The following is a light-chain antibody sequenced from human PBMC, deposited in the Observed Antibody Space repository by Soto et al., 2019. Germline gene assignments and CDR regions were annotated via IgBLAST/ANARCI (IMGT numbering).Light chain of an antibody. J-gene: IGLJ1*01. CDR2: DVT. Sequence: QSALTQPASVSGSPGQSITISCTGTSSDVCGYNYVSWYQQHPVKAPKPMIYDVTNRPSGVSDRFSGSKSGNTASLTISGLQAEYEADYYCSSYTSSSTPKVFGTGTKVTVL. V-gene: IGLV2-14*01. CDR3: SSYTSSSTPKV. CDR1: SSDVCGYNY.